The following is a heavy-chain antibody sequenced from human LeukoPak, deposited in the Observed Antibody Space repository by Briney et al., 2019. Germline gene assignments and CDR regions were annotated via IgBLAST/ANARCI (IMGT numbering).Heavy chain of an antibody. CDR2: IASDGNIR. CDR1: GFTFSSYW. D-gene: IGHD4-23*01. V-gene: IGHV3-74*01. Sequence: PGGSLRLSCAASGFTFSSYWMNWVRQVPGKGLVWVSRIASDGNIRDYADSVKGRFTISRDNAKNTLYLQMNSLRVEDTAVYYCARGRPHGNDYWGQGTLVTVSS. CDR3: ARGRPHGNDY. J-gene: IGHJ4*02.